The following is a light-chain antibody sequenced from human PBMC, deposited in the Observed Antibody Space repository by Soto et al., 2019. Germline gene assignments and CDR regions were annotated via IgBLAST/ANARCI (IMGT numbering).Light chain of an antibody. Sequence: QSALTQPASVSGSPGQSITISCTGTTSDVGTYEYVSWYQNHPAKAPKLMIYDVSNRPSGVSDRFSGSKSGNTASLTISGLQAEDEADYYCSSYASNGDVLFGGGTKLTVL. CDR2: DVS. CDR3: SSYASNGDVL. V-gene: IGLV2-14*03. CDR1: TSDVGTYEY. J-gene: IGLJ2*01.